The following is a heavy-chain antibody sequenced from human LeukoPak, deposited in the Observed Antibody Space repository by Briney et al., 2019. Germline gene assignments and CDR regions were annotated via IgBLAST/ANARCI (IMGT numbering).Heavy chain of an antibody. V-gene: IGHV4-39*07. J-gene: IGHJ3*02. D-gene: IGHD3-10*01. CDR3: ARGVGFGELLPDAFDI. Sequence: SETLSLTCTVSGGSISSSSYYWGWIRQPPGKGLEWIGSIYYSGSTYYNPSLKSRVTISVDTSKNQFSLKLSSVTAADTAVYYCARGVGFGELLPDAFDIWGQGTMVTVSS. CDR1: GGSISSSSYY. CDR2: IYYSGST.